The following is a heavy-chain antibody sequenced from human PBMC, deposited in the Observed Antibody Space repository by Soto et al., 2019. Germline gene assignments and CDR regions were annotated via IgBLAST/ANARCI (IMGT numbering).Heavy chain of an antibody. CDR1: GGSISNGGFY. D-gene: IGHD3-10*02. V-gene: IGHV4-31*03. CDR3: ARARGAMLATSRKYYFES. J-gene: IGHJ4*02. CDR2: IHYSGTI. Sequence: ASETLSLTCTDSGGSISNGGFYWGWIRQHPHPGKGLEWIGHIHYSGTIYINPSLKSRVTISIDTSKNQFSLKLTSVTAADTAVYYCARARGAMLATSRKYYFESWGQGTLVTVSS.